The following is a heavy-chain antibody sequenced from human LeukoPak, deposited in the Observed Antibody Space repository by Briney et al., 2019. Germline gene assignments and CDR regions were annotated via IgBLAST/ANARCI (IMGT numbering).Heavy chain of an antibody. CDR3: ARPPGIAAAWFDP. Sequence: SETLSLTCTVSGGSISSYYWSWIRQPPGKGLEWIGSIDNSGSPYYNPSLKSRVTISADTSKDQFSLKLSSISAADTAFYYCARPPGIAAAWFDPWGQGTLVTVSS. CDR1: GGSISSYY. D-gene: IGHD6-13*01. V-gene: IGHV4-59*05. CDR2: IDNSGSP. J-gene: IGHJ5*02.